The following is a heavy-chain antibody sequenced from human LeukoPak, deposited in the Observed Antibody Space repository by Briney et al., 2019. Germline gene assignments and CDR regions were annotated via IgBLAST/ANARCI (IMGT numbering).Heavy chain of an antibody. CDR1: GFTFRSYA. Sequence: GGSLRLSCAASGFTFRSYAMSWVRQAPGKGLEWVSGISGGGGNTYYADSVKGRFTISRDNSKNTLYLQMNSLRAEDTAVYYCAKDGYYDFWGSYYYGCGWLRGMDVWGQGATVTVSS. CDR2: ISGGGGNT. J-gene: IGHJ6*02. CDR3: AKDGYYDFWGSYYYGCGWLRGMDV. V-gene: IGHV3-23*01. D-gene: IGHD3-3*01.